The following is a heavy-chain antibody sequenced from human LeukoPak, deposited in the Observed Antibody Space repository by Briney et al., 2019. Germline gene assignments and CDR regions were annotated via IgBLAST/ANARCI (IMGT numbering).Heavy chain of an antibody. CDR2: IIPIFGTA. CDR1: GGTFSSYA. CDR3: ARDRDYDMAHWYFDL. Sequence: ASVKVSCKASGGTFSSYAISWVRQAPGQGLEWIGGIIPIFGTANYAQKFQGRVTITADKSTSTAYMELSSLRSEDTAVYYCARDRDYDMAHWYFDLWGRGTLVTVSS. V-gene: IGHV1-69*06. J-gene: IGHJ2*01. D-gene: IGHD4-17*01.